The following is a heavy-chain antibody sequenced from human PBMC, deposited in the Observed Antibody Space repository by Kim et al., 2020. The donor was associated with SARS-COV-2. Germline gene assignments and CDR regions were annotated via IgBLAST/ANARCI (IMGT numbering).Heavy chain of an antibody. V-gene: IGHV3-48*02. CDR2: ITKSSTTI. D-gene: IGHD3-16*01. J-gene: IGHJ3*02. CDR3: LRDRIGGAFDI. CDR1: GFTFSAYD. Sequence: GGSLRLSCATSGFTFSAYDMNWVRQAPGKGLEWLSFITKSSTTIYYADSVKGRFTTSRDNAKTSLHLQMNSLTDEDTAAYHCLRDRIGGAFDIWAQGTLV.